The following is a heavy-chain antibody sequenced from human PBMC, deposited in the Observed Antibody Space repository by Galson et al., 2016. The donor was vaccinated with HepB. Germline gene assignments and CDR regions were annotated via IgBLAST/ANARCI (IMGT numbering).Heavy chain of an antibody. CDR3: ARIRGYYDSNGYYEAFDF. CDR1: GFSLTTAGLY. V-gene: IGHV2-70*19. J-gene: IGHJ3*01. D-gene: IGHD3-22*01. Sequence: PALVKPTQTLTLTCSFSGFSLTTAGLYVPWVRQPPGKALEWLALFNWDDDKDYTTSLKPRPTISKDASKNQVVLTMTNMDPVDTATYYCARIRGYYDSNGYYEAFDFWGQGTMVTVSS. CDR2: FNWDDDK.